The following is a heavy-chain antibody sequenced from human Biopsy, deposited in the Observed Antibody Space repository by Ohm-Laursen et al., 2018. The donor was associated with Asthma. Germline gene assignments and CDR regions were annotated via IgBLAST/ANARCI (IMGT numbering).Heavy chain of an antibody. V-gene: IGHV3-30*18. D-gene: IGHD1-26*01. Sequence: SLRLSCAASGFSFSNYGMHWVRQAPGKGLDWVAVISFDGTNRNYTDSVKGRFTISRDNSRNTLHLQMNSLRAEDTAVYYCAKDVFPGWELRRGPDYWGQGTLVTGSS. CDR3: AKDVFPGWELRRGPDY. CDR1: GFSFSNYG. CDR2: ISFDGTNR. J-gene: IGHJ4*02.